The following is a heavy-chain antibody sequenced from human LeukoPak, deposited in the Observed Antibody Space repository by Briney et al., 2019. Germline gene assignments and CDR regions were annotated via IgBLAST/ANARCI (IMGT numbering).Heavy chain of an antibody. CDR3: ARSKGVVVPAGTAKGVYDFDY. J-gene: IGHJ4*02. CDR2: INHSGST. V-gene: IGHV4-34*01. D-gene: IGHD2-2*01. CDR1: GGSFSGYY. Sequence: SETLSLTCAVYGGSFSGYYWSWIRQPPGKGLEWIGEINHSGSTNYNPSLESRVTISVDTSKNQFSLKLSSVTAAGTAVYYCARSKGVVVPAGTAKGVYDFDYWGQGTLVTVSS.